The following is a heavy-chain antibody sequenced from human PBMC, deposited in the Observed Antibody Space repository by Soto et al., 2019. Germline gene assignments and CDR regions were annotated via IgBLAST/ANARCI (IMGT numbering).Heavy chain of an antibody. D-gene: IGHD1-26*01. CDR3: ARERGPGATDAFDI. CDR2: ISYDGSNK. V-gene: IGHV3-30-3*01. CDR1: GFTFSSYA. Sequence: GGSLRLSCAASGFTFSSYAMHWVRQAPGKGLEWVAVISYDGSNKYYADSVKGRFTISRDNSKNTLYLQMNSLRAEDTAVYYCARERGPGATDAFDIWGQGTMVTVSS. J-gene: IGHJ3*02.